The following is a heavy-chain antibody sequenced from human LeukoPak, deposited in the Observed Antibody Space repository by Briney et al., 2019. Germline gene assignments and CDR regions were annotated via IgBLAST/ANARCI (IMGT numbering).Heavy chain of an antibody. CDR3: ARDSVYYYDSRGFSRYYFDY. V-gene: IGHV3-48*03. Sequence: GGSLRLSCAASGFTFSSYALSWVRQAPGKGLEWVSYISSSGSTIYYADSVKGRFTISRDNAKNSLYLQMNSLRAEDTAVYYCARDSVYYYDSRGFSRYYFDYWGQGTLVTVSS. CDR2: ISSSGSTI. J-gene: IGHJ4*02. D-gene: IGHD3-22*01. CDR1: GFTFSSYA.